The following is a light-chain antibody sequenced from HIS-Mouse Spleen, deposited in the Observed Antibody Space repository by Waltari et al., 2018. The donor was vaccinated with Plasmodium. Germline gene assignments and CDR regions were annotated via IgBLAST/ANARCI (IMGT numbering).Light chain of an antibody. V-gene: IGLV1-47*01. J-gene: IGLJ3*02. CDR1: SSNIGSNY. Sequence: QSVLTQPPSASGTPGQRVTISCSGSSSNIGSNYVYWYQQLPGTAPQLLIYRNNQRPAGVPGRFSGSKSGTSAALAISGLRSEDEADYYCAAWDDSLSGRVFGGGTKLTVL. CDR3: AAWDDSLSGRV. CDR2: RNN.